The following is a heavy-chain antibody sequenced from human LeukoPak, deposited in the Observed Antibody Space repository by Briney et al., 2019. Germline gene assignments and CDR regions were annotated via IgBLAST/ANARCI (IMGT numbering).Heavy chain of an antibody. CDR3: ARDLIAAAGTLRYYGMDV. V-gene: IGHV3-33*08. CDR2: IWSDGSNK. CDR1: GFTFSSYT. J-gene: IGHJ6*02. Sequence: PGGSLRLSCAASGFTFSSYTMNWVRQAPGKGLEWVAVIWSDGSNKYYADSVKGRFTISRDNSKNTLYLQMNSLRAEDTAVYYCARDLIAAAGTLRYYGMDVWGQGTTVTVSS. D-gene: IGHD6-13*01.